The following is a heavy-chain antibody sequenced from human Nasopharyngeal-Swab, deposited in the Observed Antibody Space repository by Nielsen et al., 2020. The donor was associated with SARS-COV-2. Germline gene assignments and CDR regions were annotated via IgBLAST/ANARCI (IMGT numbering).Heavy chain of an antibody. CDR1: GYTFTSYG. CDR2: ISAYNGNT. CDR3: ARDRTVTTIDNYYYYMDV. Sequence: ASVKVSCKASGYTFTSYGISWVRQAPGQGLEWMGWISAYNGNTNYAQKLQGRVTMTTDTSTSTAYMELRSLRSDDTAVYYCARDRTVTTIDNYYYYMDVWGKGTTVTVSS. D-gene: IGHD4-17*01. J-gene: IGHJ6*03. V-gene: IGHV1-18*04.